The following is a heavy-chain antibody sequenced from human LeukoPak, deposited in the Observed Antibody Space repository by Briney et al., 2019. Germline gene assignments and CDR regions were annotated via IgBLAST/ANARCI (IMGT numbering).Heavy chain of an antibody. Sequence: ASVKVSCKASGYTFTSYGISWVRQAPGQGLGWMGWISAYNGNTNYAQKLQGRVTMTTDTSTSTAYMELRSLRSDDTAVYYCARDADIEVGYSSSSSSDYWGQGTLVTVSS. V-gene: IGHV1-18*01. D-gene: IGHD6-6*01. CDR1: GYTFTSYG. CDR3: ARDADIEVGYSSSSSSDY. J-gene: IGHJ4*02. CDR2: ISAYNGNT.